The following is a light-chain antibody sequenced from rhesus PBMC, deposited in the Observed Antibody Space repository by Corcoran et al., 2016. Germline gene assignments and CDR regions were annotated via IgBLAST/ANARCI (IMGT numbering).Light chain of an antibody. CDR2: GGS. Sequence: ETVVTQSPATLSLSTGERATLSCRASQSVGSYLAWYQQKPGQALRLLIYGGSSRAIGIPDRFRDSGSGTDFTLTITSLETENFGVYYCQHSNNLWTFGQGTKVDIK. CDR1: QSVGSY. J-gene: IGKJ1*01. V-gene: IGKV3-24*04. CDR3: QHSNNLWT.